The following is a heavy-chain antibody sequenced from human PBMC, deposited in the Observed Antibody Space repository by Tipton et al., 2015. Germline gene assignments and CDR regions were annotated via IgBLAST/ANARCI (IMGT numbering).Heavy chain of an antibody. J-gene: IGHJ3*02. Sequence: SLRLSCAASGFSFGEYAMHWVRQAPGKGLEWVAGITWNSGSIGYADSLKGRVTISRDNAKNSLYLEMNNLRAEDTALYYCGKDNGDSWSGRYAWGYVFDIWGQGTLVTVSS. CDR2: ITWNSGSI. CDR3: GKDNGDSWSGRYAWGYVFDI. V-gene: IGHV3-9*01. D-gene: IGHD3-3*01. CDR1: GFSFGEYA.